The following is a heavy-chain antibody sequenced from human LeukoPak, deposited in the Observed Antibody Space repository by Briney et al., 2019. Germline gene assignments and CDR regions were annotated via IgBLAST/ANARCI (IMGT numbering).Heavy chain of an antibody. CDR2: INPNSGDT. J-gene: IGHJ4*02. Sequence: ASVKVSCKASGYTFTGYYMHWVRQAPGQGLEWMGWINPNSGDTNYAQKFQGRVTMTRDTSISTAYMELSRLRSEDTAVYYCATAPRSGFYYDSSGYNLDYWGQGTLVTVSS. V-gene: IGHV1-2*02. CDR3: ATAPRSGFYYDSSGYNLDY. CDR1: GYTFTGYY. D-gene: IGHD3-22*01.